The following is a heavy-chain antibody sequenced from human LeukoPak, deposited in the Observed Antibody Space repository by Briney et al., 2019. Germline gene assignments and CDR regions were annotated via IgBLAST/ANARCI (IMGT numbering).Heavy chain of an antibody. CDR1: GFTFSSYG. CDR2: ISYDGSNK. CDR3: ARGAGYNYPYSLDY. Sequence: GGSLRLSCAASGFTFSSYGMHWVRQAPGKGLEWVAVISYDGSNKYYADSVKGRFPISRDNSKNTLYLQMNSLRAEDTAVYYCARGAGYNYPYSLDYWAQGTLVTVSS. D-gene: IGHD5-24*01. J-gene: IGHJ4*02. V-gene: IGHV3-30*03.